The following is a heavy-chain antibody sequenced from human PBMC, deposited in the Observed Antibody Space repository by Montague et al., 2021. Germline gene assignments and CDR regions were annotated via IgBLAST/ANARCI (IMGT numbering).Heavy chain of an antibody. CDR2: INHSGST. Sequence: SETLSLTCAVYGGSFSGHYWSWIRQPPGKGLEWIGEINHSGSTNXNPSLKSRVTMSVDTFKNQFSLNLSSVTAADTAVYYCARYLHTSKYSGSHYLSRQYGMDVWGQGTTVPVSS. CDR1: GGSFSGHY. CDR3: ARYLHTSKYSGSHYLSRQYGMDV. D-gene: IGHD1-26*01. V-gene: IGHV4-34*01. J-gene: IGHJ6*02.